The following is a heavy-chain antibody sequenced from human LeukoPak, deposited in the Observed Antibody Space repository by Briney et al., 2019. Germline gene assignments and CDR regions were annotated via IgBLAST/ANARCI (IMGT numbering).Heavy chain of an antibody. Sequence: ASVKVSCKSSGYTFTSYYMYWVRQAPGQGLEWMGIINPSGGSTSYAQKFQGRVTMTRDTSTSTVYMELNSLRSEDTAVYYCARDSGMVRGTVDYWAREPWSPSP. CDR1: GYTFTSYY. CDR2: INPSGGST. CDR3: ARDSGMVRGTVDY. V-gene: IGHV1-46*01. J-gene: IGHJ4*02. D-gene: IGHD3-10*01.